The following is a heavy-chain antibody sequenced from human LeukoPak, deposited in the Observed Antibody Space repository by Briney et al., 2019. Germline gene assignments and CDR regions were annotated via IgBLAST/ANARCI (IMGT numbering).Heavy chain of an antibody. D-gene: IGHD3-22*01. V-gene: IGHV4-59*08. CDR2: IYYGGST. CDR1: GGSISSYY. Sequence: SETLSLTCTVSGGSISSYYWSWIRQPPGKGLEWIGYIYYGGSTNYNPSLKSRVTISVDTSKNQFSLKLSSVTAADTAVYYCARQVSGYYLDYWGQGTLVTVSS. J-gene: IGHJ4*02. CDR3: ARQVSGYYLDY.